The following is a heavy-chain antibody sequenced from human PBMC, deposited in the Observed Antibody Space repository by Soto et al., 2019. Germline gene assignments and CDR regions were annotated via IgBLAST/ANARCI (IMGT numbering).Heavy chain of an antibody. CDR1: GFTVSSNY. V-gene: IGHV3-53*01. Sequence: PGGSLRLSCAASGFTVSSNYMSWVRQAPGKGLEWVSVIYSGGSTYYADSVKGRFTISRDNSKNTLYLQMNSLRAEDTAVYYCARAKNYYDSPYYFDYWGQGTLVTVSS. D-gene: IGHD3-22*01. CDR2: IYSGGST. J-gene: IGHJ4*02. CDR3: ARAKNYYDSPYYFDY.